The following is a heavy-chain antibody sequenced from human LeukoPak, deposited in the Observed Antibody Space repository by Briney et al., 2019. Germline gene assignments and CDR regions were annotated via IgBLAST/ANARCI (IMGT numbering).Heavy chain of an antibody. J-gene: IGHJ6*03. CDR3: ARDRRILPYYYMDV. Sequence: GGSLRLSCAASGFTFSSYAMSWVRQAPGKGLEWVSAISGSGGSTYYADSVKGRFTISRDDAKNSLYLQMNSLRAEDTAVYYCARDRRILPYYYMDVWGKGTTVTVSS. CDR1: GFTFSSYA. CDR2: ISGSGGST. V-gene: IGHV3-23*01. D-gene: IGHD1-26*01.